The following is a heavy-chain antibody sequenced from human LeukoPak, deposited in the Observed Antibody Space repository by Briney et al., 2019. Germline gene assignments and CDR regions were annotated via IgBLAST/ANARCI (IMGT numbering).Heavy chain of an antibody. J-gene: IGHJ4*02. Sequence: SVKVSCKASGGTFSSYAISWVRQAPGQGLEWMGRIIPIFGTANYAQKFQGRVTITTDESTSTAYMELSSLRSEDTTVYYCAREESGGSGSYYNSYWGQGTLVTVSS. CDR2: IIPIFGTA. CDR1: GGTFSSYA. D-gene: IGHD3-10*01. CDR3: AREESGGSGSYYNSY. V-gene: IGHV1-69*05.